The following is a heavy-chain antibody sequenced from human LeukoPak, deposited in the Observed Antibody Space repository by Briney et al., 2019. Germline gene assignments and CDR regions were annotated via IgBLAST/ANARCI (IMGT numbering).Heavy chain of an antibody. D-gene: IGHD2-2*01. Sequence: GESLKISCKGSGYSFTSYWIGWVRQMPGKGLEWMGIIYPGDSDTRYSPSFQGQVTISADKSISTAYLQWSSLKASDTAMYYCARPSHCSSTSCYGFDYWGQGTLVTVSS. J-gene: IGHJ4*02. CDR1: GYSFTSYW. CDR3: ARPSHCSSTSCYGFDY. V-gene: IGHV5-51*01. CDR2: IYPGDSDT.